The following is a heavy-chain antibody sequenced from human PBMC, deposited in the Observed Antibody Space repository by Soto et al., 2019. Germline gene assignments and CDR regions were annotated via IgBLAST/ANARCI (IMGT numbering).Heavy chain of an antibody. J-gene: IGHJ4*02. CDR2: IYYDGST. CDR3: ARVRIHYNGWTPWDY. Sequence: QLQLQESGPGLVKPSETLSLTCTVSGGSISSSSYHWGWIRQSPGKGLEWIGNIYYDGSTHYNPPLSSRATISADTSKNQLSLKLRSVTATDTAVYYCARVRIHYNGWTPWDYWGQGTLVTVSS. CDR1: GGSISSSSYH. V-gene: IGHV4-39*01. D-gene: IGHD5-12*01.